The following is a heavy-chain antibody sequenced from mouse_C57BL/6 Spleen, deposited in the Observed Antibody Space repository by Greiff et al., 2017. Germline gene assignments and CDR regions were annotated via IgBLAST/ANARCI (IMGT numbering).Heavy chain of an antibody. CDR1: GFSLTSYA. CDR3: ARNYDYDGYAMDY. J-gene: IGHJ4*01. Sequence: VKVVESGPGLVAPSQSLSITCTVSGFSLTSYAISWVRQPPGKGLEWLGVIWTGGGTNYNSALKSRLSISKDNSKSQVFLKMNSLQTDDTARYYCARNYDYDGYAMDYWGQGTSVTVSS. D-gene: IGHD2-4*01. CDR2: IWTGGGT. V-gene: IGHV2-9-1*01.